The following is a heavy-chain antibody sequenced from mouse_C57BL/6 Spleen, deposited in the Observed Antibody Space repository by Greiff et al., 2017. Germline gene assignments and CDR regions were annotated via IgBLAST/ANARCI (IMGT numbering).Heavy chain of an antibody. J-gene: IGHJ2*01. Sequence: QVHVKQSGAELVRPGTSVKVSCKASGYAFTNYLIEGVKQRPGQGLEWIGVINPGSGGTNYNEKFKGKATLTADKSSSTAYMQLSSLTSEDSAVYFCARTGTGYFDYWGQGTTLTVSS. V-gene: IGHV1-54*01. D-gene: IGHD4-1*01. CDR3: ARTGTGYFDY. CDR2: INPGSGGT. CDR1: GYAFTNYL.